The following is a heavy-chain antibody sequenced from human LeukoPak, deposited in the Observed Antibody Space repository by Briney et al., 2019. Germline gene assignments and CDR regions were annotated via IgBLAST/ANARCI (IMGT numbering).Heavy chain of an antibody. CDR2: MNPNSGNT. CDR3: ARAVDGVIPRGY. CDR1: GYTFTSYD. Sequence: ASVKVSCKASGYTFTSYDINWVRQATGPGLEWMGWMNPNSGNTGYAQKFQGRVTMTRNTSISTAYMALSSLRSEDTAVYYCARAVDGVIPRGYWGQGTLVTVSS. D-gene: IGHD3-10*01. J-gene: IGHJ4*02. V-gene: IGHV1-8*01.